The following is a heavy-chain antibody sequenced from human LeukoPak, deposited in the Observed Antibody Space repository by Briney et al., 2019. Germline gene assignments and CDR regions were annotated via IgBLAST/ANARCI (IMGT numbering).Heavy chain of an antibody. CDR1: GGTFSSYD. J-gene: IGHJ4*02. Sequence: GASVKVSCKASGGTFSSYDINWVRQATGQGLEWMGWMNPNSGNTGYAQKFQGRVTMTRNTSISTAYMELSSLRSEDTAVYYCARGVGYSYGYDYWGQGTLVTVSS. D-gene: IGHD5-18*01. V-gene: IGHV1-8*02. CDR3: ARGVGYSYGYDY. CDR2: MNPNSGNT.